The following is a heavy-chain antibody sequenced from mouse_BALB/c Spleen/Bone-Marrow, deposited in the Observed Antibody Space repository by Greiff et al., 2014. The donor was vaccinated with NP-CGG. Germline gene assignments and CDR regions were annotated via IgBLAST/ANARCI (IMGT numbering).Heavy chain of an antibody. V-gene: IGHV1-14*01. CDR1: GYTFTSYV. CDR3: AREGVDYFDY. Sequence: EVKLMGSGPELVRPGASGKMSCKASGYTFTSYVMHWVKQKPGQGLEWIGYINPYNDGTKYNEKFKGKATMTSDKSSSTAYMELSSLTAEDSAVYYCAREGVDYFDYWGQGTTLTVSA. CDR2: INPYNDGT. J-gene: IGHJ2*01.